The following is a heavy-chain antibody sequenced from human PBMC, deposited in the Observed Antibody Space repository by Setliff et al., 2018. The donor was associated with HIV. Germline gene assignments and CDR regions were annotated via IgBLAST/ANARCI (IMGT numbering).Heavy chain of an antibody. CDR2: INSDGSSA. CDR1: GFTFSNYW. J-gene: IGHJ4*02. D-gene: IGHD1-26*01. CDR3: ARGGRR. V-gene: IGHV3-74*01. Sequence: GGSLRLSCAASGFTFSNYWMHWVRQAPGKGLVWVARINSDGSSATYADSVKGRFTISRDNAKNTLNLQMNSLRAEDAAVYYCARGGRRWGQGTLVTVSS.